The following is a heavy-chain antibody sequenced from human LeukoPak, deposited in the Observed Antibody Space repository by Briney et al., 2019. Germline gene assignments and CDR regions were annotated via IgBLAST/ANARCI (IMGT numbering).Heavy chain of an antibody. V-gene: IGHV3-21*04. CDR3: AREVFGGSGSYYNPYYGMDV. CDR1: GLPFRNYS. Sequence: GALELFLAGSGLPFRNYSMDWGRPGPGEGLGGGSSIYSNSSYKYYADSVKGRFTISRDNSKNTLYLQMNSLRAEDTAVYYCAREVFGGSGSYYNPYYGMDVWGQGTTVTVSS. J-gene: IGHJ6*02. CDR2: IYSNSSYK. D-gene: IGHD3-10*01.